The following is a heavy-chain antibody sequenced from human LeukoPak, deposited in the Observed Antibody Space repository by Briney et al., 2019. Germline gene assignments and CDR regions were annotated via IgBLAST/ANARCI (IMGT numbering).Heavy chain of an antibody. D-gene: IGHD2-15*01. V-gene: IGHV4-34*01. CDR2: INHSGST. Sequence: SETLSLTCAVCGGSFSGYYWSWIRQPPGKGLEWIGEINHSGSTNYNPSLKSRVTISVDTSKNQFSLKLSSVTAADTAVYYCARGPYRLGYCSGGSCYYFDYWGQGTLVTVSS. CDR1: GGSFSGYY. CDR3: ARGPYRLGYCSGGSCYYFDY. J-gene: IGHJ4*02.